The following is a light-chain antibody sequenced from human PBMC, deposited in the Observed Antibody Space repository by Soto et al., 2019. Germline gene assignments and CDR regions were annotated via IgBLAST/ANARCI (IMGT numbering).Light chain of an antibody. Sequence: DIQLTQSPSFLSASVGDRVTITCWATQGISTYLAWYQQKPGKAPKLLIYAASTLQSGVPSRFSGSGSGREFTLTINSLQPEDFATYYCQQLKSYPLPFGGGTKVEIK. CDR2: AAS. V-gene: IGKV1-9*01. J-gene: IGKJ4*01. CDR3: QQLKSYPLP. CDR1: QGISTY.